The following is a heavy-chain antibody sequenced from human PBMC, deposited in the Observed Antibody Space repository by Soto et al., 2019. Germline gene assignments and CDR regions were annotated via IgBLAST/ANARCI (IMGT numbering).Heavy chain of an antibody. Sequence: ASVKISCKVSGYTLTELSMHWVRQAPGKGLEWMGGFDPEDGETIYAQKFQGRVTMTEDTSTDTAYMELSSLRSEDTAVYYCATDFQPSPGVVDLDYWGQGTLVTVSS. D-gene: IGHD2-15*01. CDR1: GYTLTELS. V-gene: IGHV1-24*01. CDR3: ATDFQPSPGVVDLDY. CDR2: FDPEDGET. J-gene: IGHJ4*02.